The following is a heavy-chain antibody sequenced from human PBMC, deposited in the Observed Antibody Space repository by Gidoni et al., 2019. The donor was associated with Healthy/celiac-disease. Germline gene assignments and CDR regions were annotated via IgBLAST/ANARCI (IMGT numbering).Heavy chain of an antibody. CDR3: AKEQVDYDFWSGYYRYYYGMDV. D-gene: IGHD3-3*01. Sequence: EVQLLESGGGLVQPGGSLRLSCAASGFTFSSYPMRWFRQDPGKGLEWASAISGSGGSTYYADLVKGRCTISRDNSKNTLYLQMNSLRAEDTAVYYCAKEQVDYDFWSGYYRYYYGMDVWGQGTTVTVSS. V-gene: IGHV3-23*01. CDR1: GFTFSSYP. CDR2: ISGSGGST. J-gene: IGHJ6*02.